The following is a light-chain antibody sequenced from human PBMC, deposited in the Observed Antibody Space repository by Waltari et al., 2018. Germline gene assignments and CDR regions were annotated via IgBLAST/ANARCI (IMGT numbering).Light chain of an antibody. V-gene: IGKV3-15*01. CDR3: QEYNNWHWGFT. CDR1: QRISTN. J-gene: IGKJ3*01. Sequence: EMVLTQSPGTLSVSLGERATLSCGASQRISTNLAWYQQKPGQAPRLLMSDASARATGIPARFSGSGSGTEFTLTISSLQPEDSAVYYCQEYNNWHWGFTFGPGTKLEIK. CDR2: DAS.